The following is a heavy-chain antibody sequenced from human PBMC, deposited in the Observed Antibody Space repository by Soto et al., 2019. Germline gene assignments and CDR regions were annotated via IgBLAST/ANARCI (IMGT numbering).Heavy chain of an antibody. Sequence: QVTLKESGPVLVKPAETLTLTCTVSGFALSSTLMGVSWIRQPPGRALEWLAHIFSNDAASYSTSLRSRLTISKDTPKSQVALTLTNMDPVDTGTYYCARIEGSRGFDPWGQGTLVTVSS. V-gene: IGHV2-26*01. J-gene: IGHJ5*02. CDR3: ARIEGSRGFDP. CDR2: IFSNDAA. D-gene: IGHD6-13*01. CDR1: GFALSSTLMG.